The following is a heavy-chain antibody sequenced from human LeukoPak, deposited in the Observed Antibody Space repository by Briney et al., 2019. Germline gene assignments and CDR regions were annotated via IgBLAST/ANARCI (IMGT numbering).Heavy chain of an antibody. CDR3: ARGAWDTAMALDY. V-gene: IGHV1-2*02. Sequence: ASVKVSCKASGYTFTGYYIHWVRQAPGQGLEWMGWINPNSGGTNYAQKFQGRVTMTRDTSISTAYMELSRLRSDDTAVYYCARGAWDTAMALDYWGQGTLVTVSS. CDR1: GYTFTGYY. CDR2: INPNSGGT. J-gene: IGHJ4*02. D-gene: IGHD5-18*01.